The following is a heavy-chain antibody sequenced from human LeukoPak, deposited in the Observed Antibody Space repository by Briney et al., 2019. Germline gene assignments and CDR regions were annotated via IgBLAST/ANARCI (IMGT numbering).Heavy chain of an antibody. CDR1: GFIFSSYW. Sequence: PGGSLRLSCAASGFIFSSYWMSWVRQAPGKGLEWVANIKEDGSEKYYVDSVKGRFTISRDNAKNSLYLQMNSLRAEDTAVYYCARSRYSSSWYTYFFDFWGQGTLVTVSS. CDR3: ARSRYSSSWYTYFFDF. J-gene: IGHJ4*02. V-gene: IGHV3-7*04. CDR2: IKEDGSEK. D-gene: IGHD6-13*01.